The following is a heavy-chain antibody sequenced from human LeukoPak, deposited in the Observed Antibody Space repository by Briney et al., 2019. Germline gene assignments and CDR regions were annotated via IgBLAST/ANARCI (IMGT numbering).Heavy chain of an antibody. Sequence: SETLSLTCTVSGVSISSSNSYWGWIRQPPGKGLEWIGSIYYSGNTYYNASLKSRVSISIDTSKNQFSLKLSSVTAADTAVYYCAREGSSGWYALQRIVQRGINWFDPWGQGTLVTVSS. J-gene: IGHJ5*02. D-gene: IGHD6-19*01. CDR3: AREGSSGWYALQRIVQRGINWFDP. CDR1: GVSISSSNSY. V-gene: IGHV4-39*02. CDR2: IYYSGNT.